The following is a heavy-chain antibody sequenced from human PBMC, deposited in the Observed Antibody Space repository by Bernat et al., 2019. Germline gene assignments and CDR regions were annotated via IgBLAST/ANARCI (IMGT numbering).Heavy chain of an antibody. Sequence: QVQLVESGGGVVQPGRSLRLSCAASGFTFSSYAMHWVRQAPGKGLEWGAVISYDGSNKYYADSVKGRFTISRDNSKNTLYLQMNSLRAEDTAVYYCARSRNDGYYDFWSGYRYYFDYWGQGTLVTVSS. V-gene: IGHV3-30-3*01. D-gene: IGHD3-3*01. CDR2: ISYDGSNK. J-gene: IGHJ4*02. CDR3: ARSRNDGYYDFWSGYRYYFDY. CDR1: GFTFSSYA.